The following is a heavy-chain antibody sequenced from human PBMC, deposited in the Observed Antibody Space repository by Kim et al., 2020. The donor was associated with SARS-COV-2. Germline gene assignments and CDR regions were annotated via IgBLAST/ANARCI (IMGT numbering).Heavy chain of an antibody. V-gene: IGHV1-18*04. CDR3: ARGRVGASYYYFDY. CDR1: GYTFKSYG. D-gene: IGHD1-26*01. J-gene: IGHJ4*02. CDR2: VSAYNGNT. Sequence: ASVKVSCKASGYTFKSYGISWVRQAPGQGLEWMGWVSAYNGNTNYAQKFQGRVTMTTDTSTSTAYMEVRSLRSDDTAVYYCARGRVGASYYYFDYWGQGTLVTVSS.